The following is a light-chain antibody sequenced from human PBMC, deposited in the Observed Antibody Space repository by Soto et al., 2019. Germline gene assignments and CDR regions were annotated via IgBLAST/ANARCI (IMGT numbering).Light chain of an antibody. CDR2: GAS. CDR3: QQYGSLPFT. J-gene: IGKJ3*01. Sequence: EIVLTQSPGTLSLSPGERATLSCRASQSVSSTYLGWYQQKPGQAPRLLINGASSRATGIPDRFSGSGSGTDFTLTISRLAPEDFAVYYCQQYGSLPFTFGPGTKVDIK. V-gene: IGKV3-20*01. CDR1: QSVSSTY.